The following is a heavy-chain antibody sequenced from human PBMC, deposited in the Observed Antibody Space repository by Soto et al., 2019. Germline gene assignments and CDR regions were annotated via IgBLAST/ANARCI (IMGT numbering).Heavy chain of an antibody. Sequence: ASVKVSCKASGYTFTSYGISWVRQAPGQGLEWMGWISAYNGNTNYAQKLQGRVTMTTDTSTSTAYMELRSLRSDDTAVYYCARDIVVVPAAPGDYYYYGMDVWGQGTTVTVSS. CDR1: GYTFTSYG. J-gene: IGHJ6*02. CDR3: ARDIVVVPAAPGDYYYYGMDV. CDR2: ISAYNGNT. D-gene: IGHD2-2*01. V-gene: IGHV1-18*01.